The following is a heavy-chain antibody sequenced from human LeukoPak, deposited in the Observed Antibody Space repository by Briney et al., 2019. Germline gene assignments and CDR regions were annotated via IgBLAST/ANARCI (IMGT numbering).Heavy chain of an antibody. Sequence: PGRSLRLSCAASGFTFSSYAMPWVRQAPGKGLEWVAVISYDGSNKYYADSVKGRFTISRDNSKNTLYLQMNSLRAEDTAVYYCARLWNCGGDCYDAFDIWGQGTMVTVSS. V-gene: IGHV3-30-3*01. D-gene: IGHD2-21*02. CDR2: ISYDGSNK. CDR3: ARLWNCGGDCYDAFDI. CDR1: GFTFSSYA. J-gene: IGHJ3*02.